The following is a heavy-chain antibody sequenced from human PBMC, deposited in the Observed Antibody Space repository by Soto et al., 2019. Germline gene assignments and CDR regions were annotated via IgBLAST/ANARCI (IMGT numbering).Heavy chain of an antibody. CDR1: GFKFGSYA. CDR3: AREGVFGFVSIVPPAY. D-gene: IGHD3-3*01. CDR2: ISFDGSTQ. Sequence: VQLLQSGGGEVQPGGSLRVSCAASGFKFGSYAMLWVRQAPGKGLEWVSFISFDGSTQHYADSVKGRFTISRDNSENTLYLQLNSLRPDDTAEYYCAREGVFGFVSIVPPAYWGQGALVTVSS. V-gene: IGHV3-30*03. J-gene: IGHJ4*02.